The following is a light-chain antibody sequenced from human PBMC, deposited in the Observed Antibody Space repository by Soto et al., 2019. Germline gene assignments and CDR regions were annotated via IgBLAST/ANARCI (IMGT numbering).Light chain of an antibody. CDR3: QQRHMWPIT. V-gene: IGKV3-11*01. Sequence: EIVMTQSPATLSVSAVERATLSCRARQSVRSNLAWYKQNPGQAPRLLIYDAYNRATGIPPRFSGSGSGTDFTLTISSLEPEDSEVYYCQQRHMWPITFGQGTRLEIK. CDR1: QSVRSN. J-gene: IGKJ5*01. CDR2: DAY.